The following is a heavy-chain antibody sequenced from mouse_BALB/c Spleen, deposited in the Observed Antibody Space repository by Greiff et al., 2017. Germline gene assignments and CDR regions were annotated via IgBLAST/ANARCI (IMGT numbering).Heavy chain of an antibody. D-gene: IGHD2-4*01. CDR3: ARSGGLRHYAMDY. Sequence: VKLQESGAELARPGASVKLSCKASGYTFTSYWMQWVKQRPGQGLEWIGAIYPGDGDTRYTQKFKGKATLTADKSSSTAYMQLSSLASEDSAVYYCARSGGLRHYAMDYWGQGTSVTVSS. CDR1: GYTFTSYW. J-gene: IGHJ4*01. V-gene: IGHV1-87*01. CDR2: IYPGDGDT.